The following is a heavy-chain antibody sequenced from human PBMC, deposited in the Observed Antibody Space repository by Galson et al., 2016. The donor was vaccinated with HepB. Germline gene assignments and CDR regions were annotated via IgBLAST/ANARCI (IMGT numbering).Heavy chain of an antibody. Sequence: SLRLSCAASGFTFSSSAMHWVRQAPGKGLGWVAVISYDGSNKYYADAVMGRFTISRDNSKNTLYLQMNSLRAEDTAVYYSARDRHNWKYFISGSPDVWGQGTTVTVSS. CDR1: GFTFSSSA. D-gene: IGHD1-7*01. CDR2: ISYDGSNK. J-gene: IGHJ6*02. CDR3: ARDRHNWKYFISGSPDV. V-gene: IGHV3-30*04.